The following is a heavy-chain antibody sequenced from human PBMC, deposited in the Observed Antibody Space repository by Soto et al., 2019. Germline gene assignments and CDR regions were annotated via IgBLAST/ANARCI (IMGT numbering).Heavy chain of an antibody. Sequence: SVKVSCKASGGTFSSYAISWVRQAPGQGLEWMGGIIPIFGTANYAQKFQGRVTITADKSTSTAYMELSSLRSEDTAVYYCARDASTPGYSSSWYASGLYGMDVWGQGTTVTVSS. CDR2: IIPIFGTA. CDR1: GGTFSSYA. J-gene: IGHJ6*02. CDR3: ARDASTPGYSSSWYASGLYGMDV. D-gene: IGHD6-13*01. V-gene: IGHV1-69*06.